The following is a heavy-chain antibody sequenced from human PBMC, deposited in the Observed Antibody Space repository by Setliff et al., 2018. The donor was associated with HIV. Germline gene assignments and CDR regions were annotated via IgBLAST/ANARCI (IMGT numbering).Heavy chain of an antibody. CDR2: IWYDASKK. V-gene: IGHV3-33*06. J-gene: IGHJ4*02. D-gene: IGHD3-3*01. CDR1: GFTFSNYG. CDR3: VKDVVKFWSGSGALDF. Sequence: PEGSLRLSCAASGFTFSNYGMHWVRQAPGKGLEWVALIWYDASKKEYAESVKGRFNILRDDSKKTMDLQMNSLRADDTAVYYCVKDVVKFWSGSGALDFWGPGTLVTVSS.